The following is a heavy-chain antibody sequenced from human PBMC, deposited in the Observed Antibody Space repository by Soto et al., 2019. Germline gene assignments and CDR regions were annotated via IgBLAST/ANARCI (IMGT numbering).Heavy chain of an antibody. Sequence: QVQLQQWGAGLLKPSETLSLTCAVYGGSFSGYYWSWIRQPPGKGLEWIGEINHSGSTNYNPSLKSRVTISVDTSKNQFSLQLSSVTAADTAVYYCARLLIRARRVDYWGQGTLVTVSS. V-gene: IGHV4-34*01. J-gene: IGHJ4*02. CDR2: INHSGST. D-gene: IGHD3-3*02. CDR3: ARLLIRARRVDY. CDR1: GGSFSGYY.